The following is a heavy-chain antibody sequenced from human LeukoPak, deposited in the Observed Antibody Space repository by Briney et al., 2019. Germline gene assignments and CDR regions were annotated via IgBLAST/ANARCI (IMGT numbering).Heavy chain of an antibody. CDR1: GGSMRSYY. CDR3: ARNQLLSLDAFDI. CDR2: IYYSGGT. D-gene: IGHD2-2*01. J-gene: IGHJ3*02. V-gene: IGHV4-59*08. Sequence: SETLSLTCTVSGGSMRSYYWSWIRQPPGKGPEWIGYIYYSGGTNYNPSLKSRVTISADTSKNHFSLRLSSVTAADTAVYYCARNQLLSLDAFDIWGQGTMVTVPS.